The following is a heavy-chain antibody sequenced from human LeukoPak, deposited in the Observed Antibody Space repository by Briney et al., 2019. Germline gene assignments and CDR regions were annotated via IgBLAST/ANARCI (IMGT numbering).Heavy chain of an antibody. D-gene: IGHD2-15*01. J-gene: IGHJ5*02. CDR3: ARVDSGDIVVVVAARHHLPHWFDP. CDR2: TYYRSKWYN. CDR1: GDSVSSNSAT. V-gene: IGHV6-1*01. Sequence: SQTLSPTCAISGDSVSSNSATWNWIRQSPSRGLEWLGRTYYRSKWYNDYAVSVKSRITINPDTSKNQFSLKLSSVTAADTAVYYCARVDSGDIVVVVAARHHLPHWFDPWGQGTLVIVSS.